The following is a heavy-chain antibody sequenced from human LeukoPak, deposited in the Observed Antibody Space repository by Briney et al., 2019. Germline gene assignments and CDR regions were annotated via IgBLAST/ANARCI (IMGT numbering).Heavy chain of an antibody. J-gene: IGHJ4*02. CDR1: SWSFSDYF. CDR2: MSHSGIT. Sequence: ASETLSLTCAVYSWSFSDYFWTWIRQSPGKGLEWIGEMSHSGITNYNPTLKSRVSISIDTSKKQFSLTLTFVTAADTAVYYCARNFGPIDSWGQGTLVTVSS. CDR3: ARNFGPIDS. D-gene: IGHD2/OR15-2a*01. V-gene: IGHV4-34*01.